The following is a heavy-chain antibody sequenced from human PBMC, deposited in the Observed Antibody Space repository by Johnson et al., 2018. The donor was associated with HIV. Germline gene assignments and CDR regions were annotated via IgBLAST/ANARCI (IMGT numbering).Heavy chain of an antibody. CDR3: AKDLFTEREDDAFDI. Sequence: QVLLVESGGGVVQPGRSLRLSCAASGFTFSRYGMHWVRQAPGKGLEWVAVIWYDGSNKYSADSVKGRFPISRDNSKNTLYLQMNSLRAEDTAVYYCAKDLFTEREDDAFDIWGQGTMVTVSS. D-gene: IGHD1-26*01. J-gene: IGHJ3*02. V-gene: IGHV3-33*06. CDR1: GFTFSRYG. CDR2: IWYDGSNK.